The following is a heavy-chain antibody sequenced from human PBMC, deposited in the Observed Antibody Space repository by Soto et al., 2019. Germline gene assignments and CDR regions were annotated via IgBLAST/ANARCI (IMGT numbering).Heavy chain of an antibody. Sequence: GGSLRLSCAASGFTFNTYTMNWVRQAPGKGLEWVSSISSNSIFIYYADSVKGRFTISRDNAKNSLYLQMSSLRAEDTAVYYCARVTYCSSTSCSPLDYWGQGTLVTVSS. CDR1: GFTFNTYT. J-gene: IGHJ4*02. CDR2: ISSNSIFI. CDR3: ARVTYCSSTSCSPLDY. D-gene: IGHD2-2*01. V-gene: IGHV3-21*01.